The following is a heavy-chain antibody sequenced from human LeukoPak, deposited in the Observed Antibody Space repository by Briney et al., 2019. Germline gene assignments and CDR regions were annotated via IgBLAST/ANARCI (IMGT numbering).Heavy chain of an antibody. D-gene: IGHD3-22*01. J-gene: IGHJ3*02. CDR2: ISGSGGST. CDR1: GFTFSSYA. Sequence: GGSLRLSCAASGFTFSSYAMSWVRQAPGKGLEWVSAISGSGGSTYYADSVKGRFTISRDNAKNSLYLQMNSLRAEDTALYYCAKGESSGYYFDAFDIWGQGTMVTVSS. V-gene: IGHV3-23*01. CDR3: AKGESSGYYFDAFDI.